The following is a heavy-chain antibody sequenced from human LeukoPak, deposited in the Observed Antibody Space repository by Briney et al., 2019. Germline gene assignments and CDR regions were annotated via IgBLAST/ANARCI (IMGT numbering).Heavy chain of an antibody. J-gene: IGHJ5*02. D-gene: IGHD4-23*01. CDR2: MHYSGSA. V-gene: IGHV4-61*05. CDR1: GGSISSSSYY. Sequence: SETLSLTCTVSGGSISSSSYYWGWIRRPPGKGLEWIGYMHYSGSANYNPSLKSRVTMSVDTSKNQFSLNLSSVTAADTAVYYCARRVTSNCFDPWGQGTLVTVSS. CDR3: ARRVTSNCFDP.